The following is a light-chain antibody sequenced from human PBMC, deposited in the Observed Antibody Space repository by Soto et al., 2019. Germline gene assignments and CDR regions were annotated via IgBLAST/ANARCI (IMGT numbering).Light chain of an antibody. CDR3: SSYAGSNKL. CDR1: SSDVGGYNY. CDR2: EVS. J-gene: IGLJ2*01. Sequence: QSALTQPPSASGSPGQSVTISCTGTSSDVGGYNYVSWYQQHPGKAPKLMIYEVSKRPSGVPDRFSGSKSGNTASLTVSGLQAEDEADYYCSSYAGSNKLFGGGTKLHRP. V-gene: IGLV2-8*01.